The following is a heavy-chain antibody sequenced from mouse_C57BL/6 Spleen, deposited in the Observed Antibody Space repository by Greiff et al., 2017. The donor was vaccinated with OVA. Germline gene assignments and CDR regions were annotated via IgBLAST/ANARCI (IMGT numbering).Heavy chain of an antibody. V-gene: IGHV7-3*01. Sequence: EVKVEESGGGLVQPGGSLSLSCAASGFTFTDYYMSWVRQPPGKALEWLGFIRNKANGYTTEYSASVKGRFTISRDNSQSILYLQMNALRAEDSATYYCARNGSPYAMDYWGQGTSVTVSS. J-gene: IGHJ4*01. D-gene: IGHD1-1*01. CDR2: IRNKANGYTT. CDR1: GFTFTDYY. CDR3: ARNGSPYAMDY.